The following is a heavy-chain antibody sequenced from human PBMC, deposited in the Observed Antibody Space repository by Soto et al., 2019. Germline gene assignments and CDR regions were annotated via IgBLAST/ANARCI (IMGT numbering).Heavy chain of an antibody. CDR2: ISGSGFKE. CDR3: AKNQGVELVPLATVDWFDP. Sequence: GGSLRLSCAASGFIFENFGMSWVRQAPGKGLEWISSISGSGFKEYYADSVKGRFTISRDNSKSTVYLELNNLSAEDTAVYHCAKNQGVELVPLATVDWFDPWGQGSVVTVSS. D-gene: IGHD1-26*01. J-gene: IGHJ5*02. V-gene: IGHV3-23*01. CDR1: GFIFENFG.